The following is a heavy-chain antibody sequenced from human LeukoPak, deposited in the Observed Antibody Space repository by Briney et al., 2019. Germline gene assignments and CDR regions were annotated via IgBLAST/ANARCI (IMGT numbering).Heavy chain of an antibody. CDR3: ARVYCSGGSCFYYYYGMDV. CDR1: GYTFTDYY. V-gene: IGHV1-8*02. Sequence: ASVKVSCKASGYTFTDYYMHWVRQAPGQGLEWMGWMNPNSGNTGYAQKFQGRVTMTRNTSISTAYMELSSLRSEDTAVYYCARVYCSGGSCFYYYYGMDVWGQGTTVTVSS. D-gene: IGHD2-15*01. J-gene: IGHJ6*02. CDR2: MNPNSGNT.